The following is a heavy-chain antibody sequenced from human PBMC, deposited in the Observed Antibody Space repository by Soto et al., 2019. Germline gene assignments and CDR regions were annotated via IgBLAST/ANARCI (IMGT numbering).Heavy chain of an antibody. CDR2: IIPMFGLA. D-gene: IGHD2-15*01. Sequence: GASVKVSCKGSGDTFNSYTVTWVRQAPGQGLEWVGRIIPMFGLASYAQNFQGRVTITADKSTNTAYMELSSLRSEDTAVYYCARTPSGVVGAPRINWFDPWGQGTRVTVSS. V-gene: IGHV1-69*02. CDR1: GDTFNSYT. J-gene: IGHJ5*02. CDR3: ARTPSGVVGAPRINWFDP.